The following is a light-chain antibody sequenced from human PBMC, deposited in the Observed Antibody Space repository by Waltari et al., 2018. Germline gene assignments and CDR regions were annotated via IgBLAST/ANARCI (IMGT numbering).Light chain of an antibody. V-gene: IGLV2-23*02. CDR2: DVL. J-gene: IGLJ2*01. Sequence: QSVLTQPASVSGSPGQSITISCTGTSSDVGTYHYVSWYQHHPGRAPKLIIYDVLARPSGITNRFSGSKSGNTASLTISGLQAEDEADYFCCSYAGYFTVFGGGTHLTVL. CDR1: SSDVGTYHY. CDR3: CSYAGYFTV.